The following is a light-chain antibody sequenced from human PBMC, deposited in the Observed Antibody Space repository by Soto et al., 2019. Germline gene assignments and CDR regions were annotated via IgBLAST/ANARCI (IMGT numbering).Light chain of an antibody. V-gene: IGKV3-15*01. CDR1: QIIANN. CDR2: GAS. CDR3: QHYNNWPPWT. Sequence: EIVMAQSPATLSVSPGERATLSCRASQIIANNLAWYQQKPGQAPRLLIYGASTRAPGIPARFSGSGSGTEFTLTISSLQSEDFAIYYCQHYNNWPPWTFXQGTKVDIK. J-gene: IGKJ1*01.